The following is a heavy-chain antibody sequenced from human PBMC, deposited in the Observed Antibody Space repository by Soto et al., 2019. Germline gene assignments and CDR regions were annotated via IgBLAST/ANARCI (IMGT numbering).Heavy chain of an antibody. CDR2: IDSDGSST. Sequence: PGGSLRLSCAASGFTFSSYWMHWVRQTPEKGLVWVSHIDSDGSSTTYADSVKGRFTISRDNAKNTLYLQMNSLRAEDTAVYYCARTHYSSDWYRDYWGQGTLVTVSS. J-gene: IGHJ4*02. D-gene: IGHD6-19*01. V-gene: IGHV3-74*01. CDR1: GFTFSSYW. CDR3: ARTHYSSDWYRDY.